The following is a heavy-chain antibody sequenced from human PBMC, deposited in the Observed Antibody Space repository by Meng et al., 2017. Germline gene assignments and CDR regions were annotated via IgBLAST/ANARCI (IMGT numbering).Heavy chain of an antibody. D-gene: IGHD2/OR15-2a*01. CDR2: IGGSGGST. CDR1: GFTFSSYG. V-gene: IGHV3-23*01. CDR3: AKLIAPSAY. Sequence: EGRLLESGGACVQPGGSLRLSCAASGFTFSSYGMTWVRQAPGKGLEWVSAIGGSGGSTYYADSVKGRFTISRDNSKNTLYLQMNSLRVEDTAVYYCAKLIAPSAYWGQGTLVTVSS. J-gene: IGHJ4*02.